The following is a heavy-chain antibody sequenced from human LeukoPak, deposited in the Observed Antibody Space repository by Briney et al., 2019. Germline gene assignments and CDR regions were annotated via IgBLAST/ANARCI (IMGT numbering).Heavy chain of an antibody. D-gene: IGHD3-3*01. CDR1: GGSISTYY. Sequence: SETLSLTCTVSGGSISTYYWSWIRQPPGKGLEWIGYIYYSGSTNYNPSLKSRVTISVDTSKNQFSLKLSSVTAADTAVYYCARGAPYDFWSGSSFDYWGQGTLVTVSS. CDR3: ARGAPYDFWSGSSFDY. J-gene: IGHJ4*02. CDR2: IYYSGST. V-gene: IGHV4-59*01.